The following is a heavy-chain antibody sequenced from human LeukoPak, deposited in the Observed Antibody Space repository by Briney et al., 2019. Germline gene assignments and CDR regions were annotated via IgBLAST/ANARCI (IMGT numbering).Heavy chain of an antibody. CDR3: ARGAVVTPTS. Sequence: SETLSLTCAVSGGSISSGGYSLSWIRQPPGKGLEWIGYIYHSGSTYYNPSLKSRVTISVDRSKNQFSLKLSSVTAADTAVYYCARGAVVTPTSWGQGTLVTVSS. CDR2: IYHSGST. D-gene: IGHD4-23*01. J-gene: IGHJ4*02. CDR1: GGSISSGGYS. V-gene: IGHV4-30-2*01.